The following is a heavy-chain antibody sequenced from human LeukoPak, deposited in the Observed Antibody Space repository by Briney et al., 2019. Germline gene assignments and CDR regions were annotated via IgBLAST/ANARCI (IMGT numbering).Heavy chain of an antibody. CDR1: GFTFSDYY. D-gene: IGHD6-19*01. Sequence: GGSLRLSCAASGFTFSDYYMSWIRQAPGKGLERVSYISSTSSYINYADSVKGRFTISRDNAKNSLFLQMNSLRAEDTAVYYCARVSQWLVPYWGQGTLVTVSS. V-gene: IGHV3-11*05. CDR2: ISSTSSYI. J-gene: IGHJ4*02. CDR3: ARVSQWLVPY.